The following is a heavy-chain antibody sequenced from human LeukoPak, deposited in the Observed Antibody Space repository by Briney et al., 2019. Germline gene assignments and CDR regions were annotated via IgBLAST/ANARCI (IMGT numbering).Heavy chain of an antibody. CDR2: IYHSGTT. J-gene: IGHJ4*02. CDR1: GGSISSGGYS. V-gene: IGHV4-30-2*01. D-gene: IGHD4/OR15-4a*01. Sequence: PSQTLSLTCAVSGGSISSGGYSWSWIRQPPGKGLEWIGYIYHSGTTYYNPSLKSRVTISVDRSTNQFSLKLSSVTAADTAVYYCVREDYPFYFAYWGQGTLVTVSS. CDR3: VREDYPFYFAY.